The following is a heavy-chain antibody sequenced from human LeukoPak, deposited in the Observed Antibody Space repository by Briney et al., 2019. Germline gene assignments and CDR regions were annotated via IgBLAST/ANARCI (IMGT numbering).Heavy chain of an antibody. CDR3: GRLIYDIVTGNFDY. V-gene: IGHV5-51*01. CDR2: IYPGDSET. CDR1: GYIFASYW. Sequence: GESLKISCKGSGYIFASYWIGWVRQMPGKGLEWMGSIYPGDSETRYSPSFQGQVTISADKSISTAYLQWSSLKASDTAMYYCGRLIYDIVTGNFDYWGQGTLVTVSS. J-gene: IGHJ4*02. D-gene: IGHD3-9*01.